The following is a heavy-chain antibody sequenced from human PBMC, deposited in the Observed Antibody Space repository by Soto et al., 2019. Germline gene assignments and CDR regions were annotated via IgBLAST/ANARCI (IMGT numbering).Heavy chain of an antibody. CDR3: ARGGLFNPLAQRNNWFDP. J-gene: IGHJ5*02. Sequence: ASVKVSCKASGGTFSSYAISWVRQAPGQGLEWMGGIIPIFGTANYAQKFQGRVTITADESTSTAYMELSSLRSEDTAVYYCARGGLFNPLAQRNNWFDPWGQGTLVTVSS. CDR2: IIPIFGTA. V-gene: IGHV1-69*13. CDR1: GGTFSSYA.